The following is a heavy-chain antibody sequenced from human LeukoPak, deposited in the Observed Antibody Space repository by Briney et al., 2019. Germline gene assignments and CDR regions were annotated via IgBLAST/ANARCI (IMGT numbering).Heavy chain of an antibody. D-gene: IGHD3-10*01. Sequence: RGSLRLSCAASGFTFSRYSMNWVRQAPGKGLEWVSSISSSSSYIYYADSVKGRFTISRDNAKNSLYLQMNSLRAEDTAVYYCARGRRNYYGSGSYYWTPYYFDYWGQGTLVTVSS. CDR2: ISSSSSYI. CDR3: ARGRRNYYGSGSYYWTPYYFDY. V-gene: IGHV3-21*01. J-gene: IGHJ4*02. CDR1: GFTFSRYS.